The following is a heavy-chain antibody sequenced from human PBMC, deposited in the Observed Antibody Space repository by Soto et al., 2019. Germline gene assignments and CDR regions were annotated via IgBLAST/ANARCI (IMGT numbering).Heavy chain of an antibody. CDR3: VKGVADYYYYYGMDV. V-gene: IGHV3-9*01. D-gene: IGHD6-19*01. CDR2: ISWNSGSI. Sequence: PGGSLRLSCAASGFTFDDYAMHWVRQAPGKGLEWVSGISWNSGSIGYADSVKGRFTISRDNAKNSLYLQMNSLRAEDTALYHCVKGVADYYYYYGMDVWGQGTTVTVSS. J-gene: IGHJ6*02. CDR1: GFTFDDYA.